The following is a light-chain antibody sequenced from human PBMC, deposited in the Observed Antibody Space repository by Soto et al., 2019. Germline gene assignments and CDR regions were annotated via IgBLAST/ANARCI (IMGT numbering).Light chain of an antibody. CDR2: DAS. J-gene: IGKJ1*01. Sequence: IRVKQSPSSLSSSVEDRVTITCRASQSISSWLAWYQQKPGKAPKLLIYDASSLESGVPSRFSGSGSGTEFTLTISILQPDDFATYYCQQYNSYSPWPFGQGTKVDIK. V-gene: IGKV1-5*01. CDR3: QQYNSYSPWP. CDR1: QSISSW.